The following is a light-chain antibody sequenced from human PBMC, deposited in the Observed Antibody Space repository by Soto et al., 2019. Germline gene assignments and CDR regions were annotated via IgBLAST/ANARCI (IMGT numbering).Light chain of an antibody. CDR2: KAS. CDR1: QSINSW. CDR3: QQYNAYPHT. J-gene: IGKJ2*01. Sequence: IQMTQSPSTLSASVGDRVTITCRASQSINSWLAWYQQKPGKAPKLLSYKASSLESGVTSRFSGGGSGTEFTLTINGLQPDDFTTYYCQQYNAYPHTFGQGTKVETK. V-gene: IGKV1-5*03.